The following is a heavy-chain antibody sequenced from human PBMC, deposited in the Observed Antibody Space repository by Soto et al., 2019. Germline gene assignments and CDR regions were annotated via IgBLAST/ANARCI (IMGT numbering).Heavy chain of an antibody. CDR3: ARVALLRYFDWSPGGWFDP. V-gene: IGHV5-51*01. CDR1: GYSFTSYW. CDR2: IYPGGSDT. Sequence: GESLKISCKGSGYSFTSYWIGWVRQMPGKGLEWMGIIYPGGSDTRYSPSFQGQVTISADKSISTAYLQWSSLKASDTAMYYCARVALLRYFDWSPGGWFDPWGQGTLVTVSS. D-gene: IGHD3-9*01. J-gene: IGHJ5*02.